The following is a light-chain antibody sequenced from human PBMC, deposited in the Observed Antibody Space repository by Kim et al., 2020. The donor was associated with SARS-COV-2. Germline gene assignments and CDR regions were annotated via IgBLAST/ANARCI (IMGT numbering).Light chain of an antibody. V-gene: IGLV3-19*01. J-gene: IGLJ2*01. Sequence: SSELTQDPAVSVALGQTVRITCQGDSLRSYYATWYQQKPGQAPILVIYGKNNRPSGIPDRFSGSSSGNTASLTITGARAEDEADYYCNSRDSNDNVVFGG. CDR2: GKN. CDR1: SLRSYY. CDR3: NSRDSNDNVV.